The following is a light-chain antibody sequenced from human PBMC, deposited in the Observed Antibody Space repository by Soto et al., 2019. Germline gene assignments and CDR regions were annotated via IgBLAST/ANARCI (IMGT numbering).Light chain of an antibody. CDR3: QQYDVLRWT. Sequence: IVLTQSPGTLSLSPGERATLSCRASQRVITDYLNWYQQKPGQAPRLLIDVASIRAAGIPARFTGSESGTEFTLSISSLQSEDCAVYYCQQYDVLRWTFGRGTNLQIK. V-gene: IGKV3D-7*01. J-gene: IGKJ1*01. CDR2: VAS. CDR1: QRVITDY.